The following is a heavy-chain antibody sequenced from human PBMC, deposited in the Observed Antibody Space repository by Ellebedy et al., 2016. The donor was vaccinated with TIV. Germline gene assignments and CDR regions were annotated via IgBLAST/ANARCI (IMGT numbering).Heavy chain of an antibody. CDR1: GFTFSRYW. J-gene: IGHJ5*02. Sequence: GESLKISCAASGFTFSRYWLSWVRQAPGKGLEWVANIKQDGSEKYYVDSVKGRFSISRDNAKNSLYLQMHSLRAEDTAVYYCARERAKGGGYDSGNWFDPWGQGTLVIVSS. D-gene: IGHD5-12*01. V-gene: IGHV3-7*03. CDR2: IKQDGSEK. CDR3: ARERAKGGGYDSGNWFDP.